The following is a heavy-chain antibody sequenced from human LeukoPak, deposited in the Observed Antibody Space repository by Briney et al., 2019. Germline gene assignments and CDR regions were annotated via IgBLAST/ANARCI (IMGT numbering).Heavy chain of an antibody. V-gene: IGHV4-39*07. D-gene: IGHD3-3*02. CDR1: DGSISSSNYY. Sequence: SETLSLTCTVSDGSISSSNYYWGWIRQPPGKGLEWIGSILYSGDTHHNPSFKSRATISVDTSKNQFSLKLTSVTAADTAVYYCVRLTIFGVLTINWFDPWGQGTLVTVSS. CDR2: ILYSGDT. CDR3: VRLTIFGVLTINWFDP. J-gene: IGHJ5*02.